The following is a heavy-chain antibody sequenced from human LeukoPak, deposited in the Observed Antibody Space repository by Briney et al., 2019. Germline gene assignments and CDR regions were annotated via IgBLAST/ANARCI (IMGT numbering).Heavy chain of an antibody. CDR3: ARGYTFGTLDY. D-gene: IGHD3-16*01. CDR1: GFTVSSNY. V-gene: IGHV3-53*01. CDR2: IYSGGGT. J-gene: IGHJ4*02. Sequence: GGSLPLSCAASGFTVSSNYMNWVRQAPGKGLEWVSVIYSGGGTYFADSVKGRFTISRDNSKNTLYLQMNSLRAEDTAVYYCARGYTFGTLDYWGQGTLVTASS.